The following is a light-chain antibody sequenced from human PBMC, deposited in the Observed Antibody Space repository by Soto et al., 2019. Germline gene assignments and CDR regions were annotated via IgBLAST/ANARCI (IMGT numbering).Light chain of an antibody. Sequence: DLQMAQSPSTLSASVGDKVTITCRASQGISYWLDWYQQKPGKAPKLLIYDTSSLRSGVPSRFSGSGSGIEFTLTISSLQPDDFATYYCKQYNSWWKFGQGTKVDIK. CDR2: DTS. J-gene: IGKJ1*01. CDR1: QGISYW. CDR3: KQYNSWWK. V-gene: IGKV1-5*01.